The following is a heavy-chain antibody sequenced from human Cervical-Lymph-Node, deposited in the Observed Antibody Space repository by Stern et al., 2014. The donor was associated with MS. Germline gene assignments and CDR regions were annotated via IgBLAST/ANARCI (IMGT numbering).Heavy chain of an antibody. CDR3: ARGYCSGGSCYLFDY. D-gene: IGHD2-15*01. CDR1: GFTFSSYW. Sequence: MQLVQSGGGLVQPGGSLRLSCATSGFTFSSYWMHWVRQAPGKGLELVSRLNSDGTTTVYADSVKGRFTISRDNAKNTVYLQMNSLTAEDTALYYCARGYCSGGSCYLFDYWGQGTLVTVSS. CDR2: LNSDGTTT. V-gene: IGHV3-74*02. J-gene: IGHJ4*02.